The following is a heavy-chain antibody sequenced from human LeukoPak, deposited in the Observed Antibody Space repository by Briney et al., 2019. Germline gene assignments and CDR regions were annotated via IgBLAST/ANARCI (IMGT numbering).Heavy chain of an antibody. CDR3: ARLSYGDERPVYAFDI. D-gene: IGHD4-17*01. CDR1: GGSFSGYY. Sequence: SETLSLTCAVDGGSFSGYYWSWIRQLPGKGLEWIGEINHSGSTNYNPSLKSRVTISVDTSKNQFSLKLSSVTAADTAVYYCARLSYGDERPVYAFDIWGQGTMVTVSS. CDR2: INHSGST. J-gene: IGHJ3*02. V-gene: IGHV4-34*01.